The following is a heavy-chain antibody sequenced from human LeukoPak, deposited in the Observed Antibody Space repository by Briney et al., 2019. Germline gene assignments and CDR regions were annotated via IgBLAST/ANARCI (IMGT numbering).Heavy chain of an antibody. CDR2: IRTKTNGATA. CDR3: ARLIAVVVAASSYFDS. D-gene: IGHD2-15*01. CDR1: GFTFGEDA. J-gene: IGHJ4*02. V-gene: IGHV3-49*03. Sequence: GGSLRLSCTASGFTFGEDAISWFRQAPGKGLEWVGFIRTKTNGATAEYAAFVKGRFSISRDDSKSIAYLQMNSLKTEDTAVYYCARLIAVVVAASSYFDSWGQGTRVTVSS.